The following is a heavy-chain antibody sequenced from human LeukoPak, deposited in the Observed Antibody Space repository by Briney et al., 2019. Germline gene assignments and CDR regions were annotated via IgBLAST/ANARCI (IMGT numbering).Heavy chain of an antibody. V-gene: IGHV3-21*01. J-gene: IGHJ4*02. CDR3: AMATVTTREGYFDY. CDR2: ISSSSSYI. CDR1: GFTFSSYS. D-gene: IGHD4-11*01. Sequence: NPGGPLRLSCAASGFTFSSYSMNWVRQAPGKGLEWVSSISSSSSYIYYADSVKGRFTISRDNAKNSLYLQMNSLRAEDTAVYYCAMATVTTREGYFDYWGQGTLVTVSS.